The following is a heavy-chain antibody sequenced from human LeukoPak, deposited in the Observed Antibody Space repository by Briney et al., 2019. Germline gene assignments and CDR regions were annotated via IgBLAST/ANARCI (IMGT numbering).Heavy chain of an antibody. CDR1: GGSITGYY. J-gene: IGHJ4*02. CDR2: IYYTGST. D-gene: IGHD5-24*01. V-gene: IGHV4-59*01. CDR3: ARGDEGNDY. Sequence: SETLSLTCTVSGGSITGYYWSWIRQPPGKGLEWIGYIYYTGSTNYNPSLKSRVTISVDTSKSQLSLRLSSVTAADTAVYYCARGDEGNDYWGQGTLVTVSS.